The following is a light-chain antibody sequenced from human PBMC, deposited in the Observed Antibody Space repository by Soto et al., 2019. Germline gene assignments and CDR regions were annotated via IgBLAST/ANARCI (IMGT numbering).Light chain of an antibody. V-gene: IGLV3-21*02. Sequence: SYELTQPPSVSVAPGQTPTITCGGNNIGTQGVHWYQQKPGQAHVLVVYEDSDRPSGIPERFSGSKSGNTATLTINRVEAGDEADYYCQVWDKSSDHFVFGGGTQLTVL. CDR1: NIGTQG. J-gene: IGLJ3*02. CDR3: QVWDKSSDHFV. CDR2: EDS.